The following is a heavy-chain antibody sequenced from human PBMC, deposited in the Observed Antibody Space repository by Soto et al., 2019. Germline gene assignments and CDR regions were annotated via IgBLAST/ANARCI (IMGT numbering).Heavy chain of an antibody. CDR1: GYTFTSYY. D-gene: IGHD4-17*01. CDR3: ARGCLNRSYGDFAAFFDY. CDR2: INPSGGST. J-gene: IGHJ4*02. V-gene: IGHV1-46*01. Sequence: ASVKVSCKASGYTFTSYYMHWVRQAPGQGLEWMGIINPSGGSTSYAQKFQGRVTMTRDTSTSTVYMELSSLRSEDTAVYYCARGCLNRSYGDFAAFFDYWGQGTLVTVSS.